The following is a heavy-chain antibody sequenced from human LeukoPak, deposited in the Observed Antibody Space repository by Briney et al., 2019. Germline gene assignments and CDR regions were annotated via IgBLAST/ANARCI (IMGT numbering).Heavy chain of an antibody. J-gene: IGHJ4*02. V-gene: IGHV4-4*07. Sequence: PSETLSLTCTVSGGSISSSYWSWIRQPAGKRLEWIGRVHTTGSTNYNPSFMSRVTMSIDTSKTQFSLKLTSVTAADTAVYYCAGDPNSALWGQGILVTVSS. D-gene: IGHD4-23*01. CDR3: AGDPNSAL. CDR1: GGSISSSY. CDR2: VHTTGST.